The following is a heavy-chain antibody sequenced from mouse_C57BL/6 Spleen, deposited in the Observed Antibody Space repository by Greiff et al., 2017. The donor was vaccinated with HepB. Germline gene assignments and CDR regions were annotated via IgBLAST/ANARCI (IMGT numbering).Heavy chain of an antibody. Sequence: QVQLQQSGPELVKPGASVKISCKASGYAFSSSWMNWVKQRPGKGLEWIGRIYPGDGDTNYNGKFKGTATLTADKSSSTAYMQLSSLTSEDSAVYFCACNYVNYWGQGTTLTVSS. J-gene: IGHJ2*01. CDR1: GYAFSSSW. V-gene: IGHV1-82*01. CDR2: IYPGDGDT. D-gene: IGHD2-1*01. CDR3: ACNYVNY.